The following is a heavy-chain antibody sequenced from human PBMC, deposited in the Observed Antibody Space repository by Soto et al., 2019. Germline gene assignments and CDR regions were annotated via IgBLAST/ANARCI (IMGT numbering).Heavy chain of an antibody. CDR2: IYHSGST. J-gene: IGHJ6*02. CDR1: GYSISSGYY. V-gene: IGHV4-38-2*02. Sequence: PSETLSLTCAVSGYSISSGYYWGWIRQPPGKGLEWIGSIYHSGSTYYNPSLKSRVTISVDTSKNQFSLKLSSVTAADTAVYYCARDSPPLYSYGYRPPHYYGMDVWGQGTTVTVSS. CDR3: ARDSPPLYSYGYRPPHYYGMDV. D-gene: IGHD5-18*01.